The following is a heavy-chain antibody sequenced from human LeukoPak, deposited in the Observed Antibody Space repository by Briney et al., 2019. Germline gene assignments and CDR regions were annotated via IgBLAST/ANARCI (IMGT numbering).Heavy chain of an antibody. CDR3: AREGSGWLRPFDY. Sequence: ASVKVSCKASGYTFTGYYMHWVRQAPGQGLEWMGWINPNSGGTNYAQKFQGRVTMTRDTSISTAYMELSRPRSDDTAVYYCAREGSGWLRPFDYWGQGTLVTVSS. CDR1: GYTFTGYY. D-gene: IGHD6-19*01. J-gene: IGHJ4*02. V-gene: IGHV1-2*02. CDR2: INPNSGGT.